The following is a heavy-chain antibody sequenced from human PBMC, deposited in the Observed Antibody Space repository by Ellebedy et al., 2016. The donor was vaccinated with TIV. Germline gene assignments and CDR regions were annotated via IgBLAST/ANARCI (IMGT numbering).Heavy chain of an antibody. Sequence: MPGGSLRLSCAVYGGSFSGYYWSWIRQPPGKGLEWIGEINHSGSTNYNPSLKSRVTVSVDTSKNQFSLKLSSVTAADTAVYYCARCPGDTAMVTCYFDYWGQGTLVTVSS. CDR1: GGSFSGYY. CDR3: ARCPGDTAMVTCYFDY. CDR2: INHSGST. J-gene: IGHJ4*02. V-gene: IGHV4-34*01. D-gene: IGHD5-18*01.